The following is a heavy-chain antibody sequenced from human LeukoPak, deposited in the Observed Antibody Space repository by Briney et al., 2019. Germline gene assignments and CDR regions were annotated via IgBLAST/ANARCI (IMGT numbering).Heavy chain of an antibody. CDR1: GYTFTSYG. V-gene: IGHV1-18*01. J-gene: IGHJ6*02. D-gene: IGHD3-10*01. CDR2: ISAYNGNT. CDR3: ARPNYGSGSGGYYYYGMDV. Sequence: ASVKVSCKASGYTFTSYGIIWMRQAPGQGLEWMGWISAYNGNTNYAQKLQGRVTMTTDTSTSTAYMELRSLRSDDTAVYYCARPNYGSGSGGYYYYGMDVWGQGTTVTVSS.